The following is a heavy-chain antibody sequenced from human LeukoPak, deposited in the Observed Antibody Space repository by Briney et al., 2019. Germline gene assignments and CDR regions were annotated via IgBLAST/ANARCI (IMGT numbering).Heavy chain of an antibody. CDR3: AKDRSGDYDSSGYMDV. CDR1: GFTFDDYT. J-gene: IGHJ6*03. CDR2: ISWDGGST. Sequence: GGSLRLSCAASGFTFDDYTMHWVRQTPGKGLEWVSLISWDGGSTYYADSVKGRFTISRDNSKNSLYLQMNSLRTEDTALYYCAKDRSGDYDSSGYMDVWGKGTTVTISS. D-gene: IGHD3-22*01. V-gene: IGHV3-43*01.